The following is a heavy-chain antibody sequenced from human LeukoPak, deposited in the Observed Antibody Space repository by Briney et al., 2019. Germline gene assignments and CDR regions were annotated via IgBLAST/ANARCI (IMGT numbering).Heavy chain of an antibody. V-gene: IGHV5-10-1*01. CDR3: ARRRVQYHYGSGSSFDY. CDR2: IDPSDSYT. J-gene: IGHJ4*02. Sequence: RGESLRISCKGSGYSFTSYWISWVRQMPGKGLEWMGRIDPSDSYTNYSPSFQGHVTISADKSISTAYLQWSSLKASDTAMYYCARRRVQYHYGSGSSFDYWGQGTLVTVSS. D-gene: IGHD3-10*01. CDR1: GYSFTSYW.